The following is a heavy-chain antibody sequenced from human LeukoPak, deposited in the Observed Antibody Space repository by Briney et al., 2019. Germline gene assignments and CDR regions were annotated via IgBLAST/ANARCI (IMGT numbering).Heavy chain of an antibody. Sequence: SETLSLTCTVSGGSIRSYYWSWIRQPPGKGLEWIGYIYYSGSTNYNPSLKSRVTISVDTSKNQFSLKLSSVTAADTAVYYCARHYIKVVANWYFDLWGRGTLVTVSS. CDR3: ARHYIKVVANWYFDL. CDR1: GGSIRSYY. V-gene: IGHV4-59*08. J-gene: IGHJ2*01. D-gene: IGHD2-21*01. CDR2: IYYSGST.